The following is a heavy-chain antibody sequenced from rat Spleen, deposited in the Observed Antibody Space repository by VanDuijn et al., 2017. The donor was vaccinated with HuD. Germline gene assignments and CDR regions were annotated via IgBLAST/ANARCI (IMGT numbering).Heavy chain of an antibody. V-gene: IGHV5-20*01. CDR2: ISYDGTAT. D-gene: IGHD1-11*01. CDR1: GLSFSNYD. J-gene: IGHJ2*01. CDR3: TRDGGY. Sequence: EVQLVESGGGLVQPGRSMKLSCAASGLSFSNYDMAWVRQAPTKGLEWVASISYDGTATYYRDSVKGRFTISRDNAKSTLYLQMNSLRSEDTATYYCTRDGGYWGQGVMVTVSS.